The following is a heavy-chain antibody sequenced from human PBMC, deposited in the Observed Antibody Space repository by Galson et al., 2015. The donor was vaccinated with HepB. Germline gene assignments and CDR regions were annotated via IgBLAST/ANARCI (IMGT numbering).Heavy chain of an antibody. J-gene: IGHJ4*02. D-gene: IGHD5-24*01. CDR2: ISYDGRNK. CDR1: GFSFSNYG. CDR3: AKDYWWLQFFDS. V-gene: IGHV3-30*18. Sequence: SLRLSCAGSGFSFSNYGMHWVRQAPGKGLEWVAVISYDGRNKYYADSVKGRFTISRDNSKNTLYLQMNSLRAEDTAVYYCAKDYWWLQFFDSWGQGTLVTVSS.